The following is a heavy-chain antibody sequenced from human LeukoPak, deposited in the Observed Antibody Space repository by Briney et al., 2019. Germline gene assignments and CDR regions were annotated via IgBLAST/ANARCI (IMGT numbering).Heavy chain of an antibody. V-gene: IGHV4-39*07. CDR3: ARARYDLDY. CDR2: IYHTGST. J-gene: IGHJ4*02. CDR1: GGSISSSSYY. D-gene: IGHD1-1*01. Sequence: KPSETLSLTCTVSGGSISSSSYYWGWIRQPPGKGLEWIGYIYHTGSTSYNPSLKSRVTISVDRSKNQFSLTLSSVTAADTAVYYCARARYDLDYWGQGTLVTVSS.